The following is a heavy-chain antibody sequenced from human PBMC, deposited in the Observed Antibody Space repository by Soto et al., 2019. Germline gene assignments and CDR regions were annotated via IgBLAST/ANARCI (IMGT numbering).Heavy chain of an antibody. D-gene: IGHD2-2*01. CDR1: GGTFSDFA. J-gene: IGHJ5*02. V-gene: IGHV1-69*01. CDR3: ARQIYQLHNWFDP. Sequence: QVQLIQSGAEVKKPGSSVRVSCKAAGGTFSDFAVNWVRQVPGQGLEWMGGIIPMFGTAKYAQQFQGRVTIAADESTSSAYLEMSNLRSEDTAVYYCARQIYQLHNWFDPWGQGTLVTVSS. CDR2: IIPMFGTA.